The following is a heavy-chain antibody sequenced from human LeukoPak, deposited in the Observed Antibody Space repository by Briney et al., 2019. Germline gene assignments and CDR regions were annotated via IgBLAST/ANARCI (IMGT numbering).Heavy chain of an antibody. Sequence: ASVKVSCKASGYTFTGYYMHWVRQAPGQGLEWMGWINPNSGGTNYAQKFQGRVTMTRDTSISTAYMELSGLRSDDTAVYYCARGVVFNNWFDPWGQGTLVTVSS. CDR1: GYTFTGYY. CDR2: INPNSGGT. CDR3: ARGVVFNNWFDP. D-gene: IGHD3-22*01. J-gene: IGHJ5*02. V-gene: IGHV1-2*02.